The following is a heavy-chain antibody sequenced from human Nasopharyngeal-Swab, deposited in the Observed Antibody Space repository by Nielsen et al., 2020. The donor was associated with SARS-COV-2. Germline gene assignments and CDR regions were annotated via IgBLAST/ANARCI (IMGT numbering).Heavy chain of an antibody. CDR2: IIHSGGT. V-gene: IGHV4-4*02. CDR3: SRHYYYYMDI. J-gene: IGHJ6*03. Sequence: SETLSLTCAVSGGSISSNTWWGLVRQTPGMGLEWIREIIHSGGTNYNPALKSRVTISVDKSKNQLSLEVTSVTAADTAVYYCSRHYYYYMDIWGKGTTVTVSS. CDR1: GGSISSNTW.